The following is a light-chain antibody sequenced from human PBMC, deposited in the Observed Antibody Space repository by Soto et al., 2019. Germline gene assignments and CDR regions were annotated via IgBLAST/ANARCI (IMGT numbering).Light chain of an antibody. Sequence: QSVLTQPASVSGSPGQSITISCTGTSSDVGGYNYVSWYQQHPCKAPKLMIYDVSNRPSGVSNRFSGSKSGNTASLTISGLQAEDEADYYCSSYTTSSTPHVVFGGGTKLTVL. J-gene: IGLJ2*01. CDR3: SSYTTSSTPHVV. V-gene: IGLV2-14*01. CDR2: DVS. CDR1: SSDVGGYNY.